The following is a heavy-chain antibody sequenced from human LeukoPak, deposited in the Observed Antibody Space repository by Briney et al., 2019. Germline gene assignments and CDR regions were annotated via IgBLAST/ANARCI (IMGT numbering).Heavy chain of an antibody. D-gene: IGHD6-19*01. Sequence: SETLSLTCTVSGGSISSSSLCWSWIRQPAGKGLEWIVRIYASGSTHYNPSLKSRVTISVDTSKNKFSLKLSSLTAADTAVYYCPGAPYRSDWDSSVPFDYWGQGTLVTVSS. CDR2: IYASGST. CDR3: PGAPYRSDWDSSVPFDY. CDR1: GGSISSSSLC. V-gene: IGHV4-61*02. J-gene: IGHJ4*02.